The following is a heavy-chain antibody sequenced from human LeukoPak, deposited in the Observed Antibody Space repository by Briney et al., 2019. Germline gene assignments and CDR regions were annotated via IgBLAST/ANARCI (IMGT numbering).Heavy chain of an antibody. CDR1: GFTFSAYG. Sequence: GGSLRLSCAASGFTFSAYGIHLVRQAPGKGLEWVAVIRSDGSNTYYADSVKGRFTISRDNSKNMVYVQVNSLRAEDAAVYYCAKSCSGGAFYFDFWGQGTLVTVSS. D-gene: IGHD3-10*02. V-gene: IGHV3-30*02. CDR2: IRSDGSNT. CDR3: AKSCSGGAFYFDF. J-gene: IGHJ4*02.